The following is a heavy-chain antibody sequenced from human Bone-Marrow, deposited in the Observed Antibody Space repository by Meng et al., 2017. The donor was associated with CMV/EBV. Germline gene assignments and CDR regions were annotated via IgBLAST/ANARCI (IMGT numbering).Heavy chain of an antibody. V-gene: IGHV3-66*01. CDR1: GFTVSSDY. CDR2: IYSGGGT. CDR3: AKEKGTDFDY. Sequence: EVQLVESGGTLVQPGGSLRLSCAASGFTVSSDYMTWVRQAPGKGLEWVSDIYSGGGTCHADSVKGRFTISRDNSKNTLYLQMNSLRAEDTAVYYCAKEKGTDFDYWGQGTLVTVSS. J-gene: IGHJ4*02.